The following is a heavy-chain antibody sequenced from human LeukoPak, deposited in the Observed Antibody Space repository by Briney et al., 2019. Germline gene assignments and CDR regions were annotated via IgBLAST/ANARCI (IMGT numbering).Heavy chain of an antibody. D-gene: IGHD2-2*01. V-gene: IGHV4-39*01. CDR1: GGSISSSSYY. CDR2: IYYSGST. CDR3: ARLYCSSTSCYRRRINDAFDI. J-gene: IGHJ3*02. Sequence: SETLSLTCTVSGGSISSSSYYWGWIRQPPGKGLEWIGSIYYSGSTYYNPSLKSRVTISVDTSKNQFSLKLSSVTAADTAVYYCARLYCSSTSCYRRRINDAFDIWGQGTMVTVSS.